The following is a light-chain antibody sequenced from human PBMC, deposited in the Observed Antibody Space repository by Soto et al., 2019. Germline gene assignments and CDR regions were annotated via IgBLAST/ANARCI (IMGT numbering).Light chain of an antibody. CDR2: GAS. V-gene: IGKV3-20*01. Sequence: EIMLTQSPSTLSLSPGERATHSCRASQSVSSSHLAWYQQKPGQAPRLLISGASSRATGIPDRFTGSGSGTDFTLTISRLEPEDFAVYYCQQYGSSPRTFGQGTKVDIK. CDR3: QQYGSSPRT. J-gene: IGKJ1*01. CDR1: QSVSSSH.